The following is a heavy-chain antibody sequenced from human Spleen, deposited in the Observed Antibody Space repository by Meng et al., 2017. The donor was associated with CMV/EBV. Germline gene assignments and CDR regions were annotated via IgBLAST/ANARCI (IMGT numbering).Heavy chain of an antibody. J-gene: IGHJ4*02. Sequence: ASVKVSCKASGYTFTGNYMHWVRQAPGQGLEWMGWINPNSGGTKYAQKSQGRVTMTRDTSISTAYMELSRLRSDDTAVYFCARDQYYYDTSGPFDCWGQGTLVTVSS. CDR3: ARDQYYYDTSGPFDC. CDR1: GYTFTGNY. CDR2: INPNSGGT. D-gene: IGHD3-22*01. V-gene: IGHV1-2*02.